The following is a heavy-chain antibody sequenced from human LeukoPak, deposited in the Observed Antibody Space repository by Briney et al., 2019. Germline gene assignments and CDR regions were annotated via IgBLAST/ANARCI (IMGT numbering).Heavy chain of an antibody. V-gene: IGHV3-21*01. CDR2: ISSSSDYI. CDR1: GFTFSSYG. J-gene: IGHJ6*03. D-gene: IGHD2-2*01. Sequence: PGGSLRLSCAASGFTFSSYGMHWVRQAPGKGLEWVSSISSSSDYIYYADSMKGRFTISRDNAKNSLYLQMNSLRAEDTAVYYCARSRKGYQLLSTNRDYYYMDVWGKGTTVTVSS. CDR3: ARSRKGYQLLSTNRDYYYMDV.